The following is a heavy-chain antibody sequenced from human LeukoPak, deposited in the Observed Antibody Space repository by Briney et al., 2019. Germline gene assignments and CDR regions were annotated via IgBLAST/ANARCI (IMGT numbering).Heavy chain of an antibody. CDR1: GLTFSNYD. V-gene: IGHV3-33*01. CDR3: ARDPADNYDILGELDAFDM. D-gene: IGHD3-9*01. CDR2: IRYDGSNK. J-gene: IGHJ3*02. Sequence: GRSLRLSCAASGLTFSNYDMHWVRQAPGKGLEWVAVIRYDGSNKYYADSVKGRFTISRDNSKNMLYLQMNSLRVEDTAVYYCARDPADNYDILGELDAFDMWGQGTMVTVSS.